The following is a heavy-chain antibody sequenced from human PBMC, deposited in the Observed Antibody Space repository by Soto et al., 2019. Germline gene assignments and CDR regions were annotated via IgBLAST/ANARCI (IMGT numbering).Heavy chain of an antibody. CDR2: IDPDGSDT. D-gene: IGHD1-26*01. Sequence: GGALRRSCAASGFAFSRFPMHSVRQAPGKGLVWVSRIDPDGSDTTYADSVKGRFTISRDNAKNIVYLQMSSLRAEDTALYYCATMAGTYPYWGQGTLVTVSS. CDR1: GFAFSRFP. V-gene: IGHV3-74*01. CDR3: ATMAGTYPY. J-gene: IGHJ4*02.